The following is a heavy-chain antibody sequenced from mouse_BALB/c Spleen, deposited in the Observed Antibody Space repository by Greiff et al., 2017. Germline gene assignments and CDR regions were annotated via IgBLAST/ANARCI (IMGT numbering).Heavy chain of an antibody. J-gene: IGHJ4*01. CDR2: INSNGGST. CDR3: ARQNYYGYEGAMDY. CDR1: GFTFSSYY. Sequence: EVQLVESGGGLVKLGGSLKLSCAASGFTFSSYYMSWVRQTPEKRLELVAAINSNGGSTYYPDTVKGRFTISRDNAKNTLYLQMSSLKSEDTALYYCARQNYYGYEGAMDYWGQGTSVTVSS. D-gene: IGHD1-2*01. V-gene: IGHV5-6-2*01.